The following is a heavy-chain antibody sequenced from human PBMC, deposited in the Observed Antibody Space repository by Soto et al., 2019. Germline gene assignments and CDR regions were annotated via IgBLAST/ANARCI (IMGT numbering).Heavy chain of an antibody. Sequence: GGSLRLSCAASGFTFSNYDMSWVRQAPGKGLEWVSVISGSGGGTYYADSVKGRFTISRDNSKDTLYLQMNSLRAEDTAVYYCARPPHNYGDDFRRAFDIWGQGTRVTVSS. V-gene: IGHV3-23*01. J-gene: IGHJ3*02. CDR3: ARPPHNYGDDFRRAFDI. CDR2: ISGSGGGT. CDR1: GFTFSNYD. D-gene: IGHD4-17*01.